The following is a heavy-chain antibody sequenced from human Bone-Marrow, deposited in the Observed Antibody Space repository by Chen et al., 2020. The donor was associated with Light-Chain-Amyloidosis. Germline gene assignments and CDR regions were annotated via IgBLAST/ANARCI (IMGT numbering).Heavy chain of an antibody. J-gene: IGHJ3*02. V-gene: IGHV3-23*04. CDR2: ISGSGGSR. CDR3: AKDISYDDSLPGYPADAFDI. CDR1: GFAFSSYA. D-gene: IGHD3-9*01. Sequence: EVQLVESGGGLLQRGGSLRLSCAASGFAFSSYAMSWVRQAPGKGLEWVSSISGSGGSRYYGDSGKGRLTISRDNSKNAMFLQMNSLRSEDTAVYYCAKDISYDDSLPGYPADAFDIWGQGTMVTVSS.